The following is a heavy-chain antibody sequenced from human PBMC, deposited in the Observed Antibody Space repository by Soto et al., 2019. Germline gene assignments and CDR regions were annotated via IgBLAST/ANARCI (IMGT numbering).Heavy chain of an antibody. D-gene: IGHD3-10*01. V-gene: IGHV3-30-3*01. CDR2: ISYDGSNK. CDR1: GFTFSSYA. J-gene: IGHJ5*02. Sequence: GGSLRLSCAASGFTFSSYAMHWVRQAPGKGLEWVAVISYDGSNKYYADSVKGRFTISRDNSKNTLYLQMNSLRAEETAVYYCATRISTYGSGSHLRENWFDPWGQGTLVTVSS. CDR3: ATRISTYGSGSHLRENWFDP.